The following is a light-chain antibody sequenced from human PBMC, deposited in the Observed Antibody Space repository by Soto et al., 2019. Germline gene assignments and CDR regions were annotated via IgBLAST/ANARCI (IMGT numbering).Light chain of an antibody. CDR2: GTS. V-gene: IGKV3-20*01. CDR3: QQYGSSGT. CDR1: QSVSSSY. J-gene: IGKJ1*01. Sequence: EIVLTQSPGTLSLSEGDRATLSCRASQSVSSSYLAWYQQKPGQAPRLLIYGTSNRATGIPDRISGSRSGTDFTLTISRLEPEDFAVYYCQQYGSSGTFGQGTKVDI.